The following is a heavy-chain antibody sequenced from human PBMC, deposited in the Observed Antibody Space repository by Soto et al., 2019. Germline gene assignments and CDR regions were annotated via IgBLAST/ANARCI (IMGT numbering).Heavy chain of an antibody. CDR3: ARGLVVAATHYCYYYGMDV. J-gene: IGHJ6*02. CDR2: INHSGST. CDR1: GGSFSGYY. V-gene: IGHV4-34*01. Sequence: QVQLQQWGAGLLKPSETLSLTCAVYGGSFSGYYWSWIRQPPGKGLEWIGEINHSGSTNYNPSLKSRVTISVDTSKNQFSLKLSSVTAADTAVYYCARGLVVAATHYCYYYGMDVWGQGTTVTVSS. D-gene: IGHD2-15*01.